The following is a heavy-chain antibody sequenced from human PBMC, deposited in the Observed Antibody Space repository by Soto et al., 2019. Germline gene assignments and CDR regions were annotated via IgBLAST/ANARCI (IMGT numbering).Heavy chain of an antibody. CDR3: EKHLQGLDYYFGMDV. CDR2: IRWNSASI. CDR1: GFTFENYA. V-gene: IGHV3-9*01. Sequence: GGSLRLSCAASGFTFENYAMHWVRQAPGKGLEWVSGIRWNSASIDYADSVKGRFTISRDNAKNSLYLQMNSLRPEGTALYYCEKHLQGLDYYFGMDVWGQGTKVTVSS. D-gene: IGHD6-19*01. J-gene: IGHJ6*02.